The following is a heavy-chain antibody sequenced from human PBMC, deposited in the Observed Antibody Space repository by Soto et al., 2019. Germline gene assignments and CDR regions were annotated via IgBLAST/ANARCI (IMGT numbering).Heavy chain of an antibody. CDR2: ISGSDGST. Sequence: EVQLLESGGGLVQPGGSLRLSCAASGFTFSNYAMSWVRQAPGEGLEWVSTISGSDGSTYYADSVKGRFTIARDISKNTLYLQRNSLRAEDTAIYYWVKERSSGYDFFDSWGQGTLVTASS. CDR1: GFTFSNYA. D-gene: IGHD5-12*01. CDR3: VKERSSGYDFFDS. J-gene: IGHJ4*02. V-gene: IGHV3-23*01.